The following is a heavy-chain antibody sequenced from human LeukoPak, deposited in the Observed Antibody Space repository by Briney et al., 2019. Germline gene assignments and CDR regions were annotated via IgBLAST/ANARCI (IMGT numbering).Heavy chain of an antibody. J-gene: IGHJ4*02. D-gene: IGHD3-10*01. V-gene: IGHV3-23*01. CDR1: GFTFSSYA. CDR2: ISGGGGST. CDR3: ARDKGYYGSGSFSIDY. Sequence: PGGSLRLSCAASGFTFSSYAMSWVRQAPGKGLEWVSAISGGGGSTYYADFVKGRFTISRDNSKNTLYLQMNSLRAEDTAVYYCARDKGYYGSGSFSIDYWGQGTLVTVSS.